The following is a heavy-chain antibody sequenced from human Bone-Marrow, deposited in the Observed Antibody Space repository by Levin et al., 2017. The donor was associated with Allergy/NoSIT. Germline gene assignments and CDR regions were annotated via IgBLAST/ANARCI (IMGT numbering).Heavy chain of an antibody. CDR2: IYWDDDK. CDR1: GFSLSPNGVG. D-gene: IGHD2-15*01. Sequence: SGPTLVKPTQTLTLTCTFSGFSLSPNGVGVGWIRQPPGKALEWLALIYWDDDKRYSPSLKSRLTITKDTSEIQVVLIMTDMDPVDTATYYCAHRFRLIGCSGGSGYQFDYWGQGTLVTVSS. CDR3: AHRFRLIGCSGGSGYQFDY. J-gene: IGHJ4*02. V-gene: IGHV2-5*02.